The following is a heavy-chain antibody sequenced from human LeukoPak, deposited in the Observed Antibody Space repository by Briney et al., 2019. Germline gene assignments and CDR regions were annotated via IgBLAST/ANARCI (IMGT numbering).Heavy chain of an antibody. D-gene: IGHD2-15*01. Sequence: TPSETLSLTCTVSGGSISSYSWSWIRQPAGKGLEWIGRIYTSGSTKYNPSLTSRVTTSVDTSKNQFSLKLRSVTAADTAVYYCARAVHCSGGSCYFDYWGQGTLVTVSS. CDR2: IYTSGST. CDR1: GGSISSYS. CDR3: ARAVHCSGGSCYFDY. V-gene: IGHV4-4*07. J-gene: IGHJ4*02.